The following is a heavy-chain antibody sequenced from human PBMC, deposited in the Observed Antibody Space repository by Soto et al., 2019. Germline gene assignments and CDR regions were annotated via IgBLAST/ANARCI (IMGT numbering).Heavy chain of an antibody. V-gene: IGHV3-66*01. D-gene: IGHD2-21*02. Sequence: GGSLRLSCAASGLTVSSNYMSWVRQAPGKGLEWVSIIYSGGDTHYADSVKDRFTISRDDSKNTMYLQMNSLEAEDTAVYYCARTSYAYCGGACHNHDAFDVWGQGTLVTVSS. CDR1: GLTVSSNY. J-gene: IGHJ3*01. CDR2: IYSGGDT. CDR3: ARTSYAYCGGACHNHDAFDV.